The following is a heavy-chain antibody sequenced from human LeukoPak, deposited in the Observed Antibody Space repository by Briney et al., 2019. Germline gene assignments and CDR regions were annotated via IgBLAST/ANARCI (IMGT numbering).Heavy chain of an antibody. D-gene: IGHD2-2*01. CDR3: AQRLAVPTGQLRGDNWFDP. CDR2: VFYTGGT. CDR1: NGSISPHY. V-gene: IGHV4-59*11. J-gene: IGHJ5*02. Sequence: SETLSLTCTVSNGSISPHYWSWIRQPPHKGLEWIGYVFYTGGTNYNPSLKSRLTISVDTSKNQFSLKLRSVTAADTAVYYCAQRLAVPTGQLRGDNWFDPWGQGTLVTVSS.